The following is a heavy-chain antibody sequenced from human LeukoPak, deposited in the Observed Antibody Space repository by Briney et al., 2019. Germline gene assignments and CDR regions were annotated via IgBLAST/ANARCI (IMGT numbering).Heavy chain of an antibody. CDR1: GGSFSGYY. CDR2: INHSGST. J-gene: IGHJ6*02. Sequence: SETLSLTCAVYGGSFSGYYWSWIRQPPGKGLEWIGEINHSGSTNYNPSLKSRVTISVDTSKNQFSLKLSSVTAADTAVYYCASSATDFIPYSSSWYPIYYYYGMDVWGQGTTVTVSS. CDR3: ASSATDFIPYSSSWYPIYYYYGMDV. V-gene: IGHV4-34*01. D-gene: IGHD6-13*01.